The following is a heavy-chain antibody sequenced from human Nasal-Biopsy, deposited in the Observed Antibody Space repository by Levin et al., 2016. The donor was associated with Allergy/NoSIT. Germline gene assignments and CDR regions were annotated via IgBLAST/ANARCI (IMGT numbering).Heavy chain of an antibody. Sequence: GESLKISCAASGFSFSTYGMHWVRQSPDRGLEWVAVVSHDGSTKYYADSVKGRFTVSRDNAKNTLYLEGNSLRPEDTAVYYCAKDPFSGYESPTWFDPWGQGTLVTVSS. J-gene: IGHJ5*02. CDR3: AKDPFSGYESPTWFDP. CDR2: VSHDGSTK. D-gene: IGHD5-12*01. V-gene: IGHV3-30*18. CDR1: GFSFSTYG.